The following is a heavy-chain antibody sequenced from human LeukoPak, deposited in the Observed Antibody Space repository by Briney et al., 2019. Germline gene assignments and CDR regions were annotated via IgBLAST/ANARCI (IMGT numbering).Heavy chain of an antibody. CDR1: GYTFTGYY. CDR3: AGSRDYIWDQDY. Sequence: ASVKVSCKASGYTFTGYYMHWVRQAPGQGLEWMGWINPNSGGTNYAQKFQGWVTMTRDTSISTAYMELSRLRSDDTAVYYCAGSRDYIWDQDYWGQGTLVTVSS. CDR2: INPNSGGT. D-gene: IGHD3-16*01. J-gene: IGHJ4*02. V-gene: IGHV1-2*04.